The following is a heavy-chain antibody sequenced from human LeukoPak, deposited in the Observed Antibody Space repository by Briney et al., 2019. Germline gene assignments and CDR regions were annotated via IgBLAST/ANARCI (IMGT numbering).Heavy chain of an antibody. CDR2: ISAYNGNT. V-gene: IGHV1-18*01. J-gene: IGHJ4*02. CDR3: ARDQSDTAMADDY. CDR1: GYTFTSYG. Sequence: ASVKVSCKXSGYTFTSYGVSWVRQSPGQGLEWMGWISAYNGNTNYAQKLQGRVTMTTDTSTSTAYMELRSLRSDDTAVYYSARDQSDTAMADDYWGQGTLVTVSS. D-gene: IGHD5-18*01.